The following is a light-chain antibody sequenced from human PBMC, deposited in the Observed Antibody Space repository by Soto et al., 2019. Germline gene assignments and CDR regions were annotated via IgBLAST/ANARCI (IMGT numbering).Light chain of an antibody. CDR2: AAS. CDR3: QQSYSTPIT. Sequence: IQLTQSPSSLSASVGDGVTITCRASQGISSYLNWYQQKPGKAPKLLIYAASSLQSGVPSRFSGSGSGTDFTLTISSLQPEDFATYYCQQSYSTPITCGQGTRREIK. J-gene: IGKJ5*01. CDR1: QGISSY. V-gene: IGKV1-39*01.